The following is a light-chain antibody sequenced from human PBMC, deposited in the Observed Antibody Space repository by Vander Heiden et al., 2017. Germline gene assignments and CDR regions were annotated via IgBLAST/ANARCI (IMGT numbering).Light chain of an antibody. Sequence: QSALPQPASVSGSPGLSLTIACPGATNDVGGYNYVSWYKQHPGKAPKLLIFEVSNRASGISNRFSASKSGNTASLTISGLQPEDEADYYCSSYTDRLTVLFGGGTKLTVL. CDR2: EVS. CDR1: TNDVGGYNY. CDR3: SSYTDRLTVL. V-gene: IGLV2-14*01. J-gene: IGLJ3*02.